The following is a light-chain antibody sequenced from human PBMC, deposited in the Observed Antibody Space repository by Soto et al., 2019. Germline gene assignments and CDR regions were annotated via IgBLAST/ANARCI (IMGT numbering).Light chain of an antibody. V-gene: IGLV2-8*01. J-gene: IGLJ1*01. Sequence: QSALTEPPSASGSPGQSVTISCTGTSSAAGGYHYVSWYQQYPGKAPKLMIYEVSKRPSGVRDRFSGSKSANTDCLTVSGLQAQDEADYYCSSYAGTDNFYVFRTGTQLTVL. CDR2: EVS. CDR3: SSYAGTDNFYV. CDR1: SSAAGGYHY.